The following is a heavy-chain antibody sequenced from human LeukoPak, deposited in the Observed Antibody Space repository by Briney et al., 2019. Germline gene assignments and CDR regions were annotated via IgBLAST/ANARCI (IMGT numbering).Heavy chain of an antibody. CDR2: ISSSGSTI. Sequence: PGGSLRLSCAASGFTFSDYYMSWIRQAQGQGLERVSYISSSGSTIYYADSVKGRFTISRDNAKNSLYLQMNSLRADDTAVYYCARIGGWYWGGIDYWGQGTLVTVSS. D-gene: IGHD6-19*01. CDR1: GFTFSDYY. J-gene: IGHJ4*02. V-gene: IGHV3-11*01. CDR3: ARIGGWYWGGIDY.